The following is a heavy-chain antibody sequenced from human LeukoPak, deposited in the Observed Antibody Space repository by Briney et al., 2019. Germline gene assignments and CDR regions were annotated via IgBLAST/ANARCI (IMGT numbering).Heavy chain of an antibody. J-gene: IGHJ3*02. D-gene: IGHD3-22*01. CDR2: ISPYDGDT. CDR1: GYTFTTNG. CDR3: ARLRGGIYGSRDAFDI. V-gene: IGHV1-18*04. Sequence: GASVKVSCKASGYTFTTNGVSWVRQAPGQGLEWLAWISPYDGDTNYTPDLQGRVTLSTDTSTSTAYMELTSLRSDDTAVYYCARLRGGIYGSRDAFDIWGQGTMVTVSS.